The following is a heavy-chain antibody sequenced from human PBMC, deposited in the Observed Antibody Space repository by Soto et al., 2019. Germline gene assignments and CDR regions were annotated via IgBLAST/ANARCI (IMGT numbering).Heavy chain of an antibody. D-gene: IGHD4-17*01. CDR2: IWYDGSNK. V-gene: IGHV3-33*01. J-gene: IGHJ4*02. Sequence: GGSLRLSCAASGFTFSSYGMHWVRQAPGKGLEWVAVIWYDGSNKYYADSVKGRFTISRDNSKNTLYLQMNSLRAEDTAVYYCARVFGGLYGDLFDYWGQGTLVTVSS. CDR3: ARVFGGLYGDLFDY. CDR1: GFTFSSYG.